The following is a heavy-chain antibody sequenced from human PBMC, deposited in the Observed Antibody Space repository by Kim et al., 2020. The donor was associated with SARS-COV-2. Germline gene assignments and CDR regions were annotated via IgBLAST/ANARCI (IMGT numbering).Heavy chain of an antibody. V-gene: IGHV3-48*03. J-gene: IGHJ4*02. CDR2: ISSSSISI. D-gene: IGHD3-22*01. Sequence: GGSLRLSCAASGFIFSTYEMNWVRQAPGKGLEWISYISSSSISIFYANSVAGRFIISRDNAKSTLYLQMNSLTAEDTAVYYCARDRGDVTYEHDNSEIQHWGRGTLVTVSS. CDR1: GFIFSTYE. CDR3: ARDRGDVTYEHDNSEIQH.